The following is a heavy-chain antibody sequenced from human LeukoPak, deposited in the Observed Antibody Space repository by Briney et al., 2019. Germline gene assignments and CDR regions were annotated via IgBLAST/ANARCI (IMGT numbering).Heavy chain of an antibody. J-gene: IGHJ5*02. V-gene: IGHV1-46*01. D-gene: IGHD2-21*02. CDR2: INPSGGST. CDR3: ATYPYCGGDCYSNWFDP. Sequence: ASVKVSCKASGYTFTSYYMHWVRQAPGQGLEWMGIINPSGGSTSYAQKFQGRVTMTRDMSTSTAYMELSSLRSEDTAVYYCATYPYCGGDCYSNWFDPWGQGTLVTVSS. CDR1: GYTFTSYY.